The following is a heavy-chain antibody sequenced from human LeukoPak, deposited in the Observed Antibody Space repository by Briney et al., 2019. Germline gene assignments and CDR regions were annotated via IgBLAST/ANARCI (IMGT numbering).Heavy chain of an antibody. CDR3: ARHAPSDSSGWFYFDY. Sequence: SETLSLTCTVSGGSISSYYWSWIRQPPGKGLEWIGYIYYSGSTNYNPSLKSRVTISVDTSKNQFSLKLSSVTAADTAVYYCARHAPSDSSGWFYFDYWGQGTLVTVSS. CDR1: GGSISSYY. J-gene: IGHJ4*02. V-gene: IGHV4-59*08. CDR2: IYYSGST. D-gene: IGHD6-19*01.